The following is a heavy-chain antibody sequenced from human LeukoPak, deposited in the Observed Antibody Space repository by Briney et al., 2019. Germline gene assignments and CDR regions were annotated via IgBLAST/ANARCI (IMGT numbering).Heavy chain of an antibody. V-gene: IGHV3-33*06. Sequence: GRSLRLSCAASGFTFSSYGMHWVRQAPGKGLEWVAVIWYDGSNKFYADSVKGRFIISRDNSKNTLYLQMNSLRAEDTAVYYCGKDQNVAAAGVPYDYWGQGTLVTVSS. D-gene: IGHD6-13*01. CDR1: GFTFSSYG. CDR3: GKDQNVAAAGVPYDY. CDR2: IWYDGSNK. J-gene: IGHJ4*02.